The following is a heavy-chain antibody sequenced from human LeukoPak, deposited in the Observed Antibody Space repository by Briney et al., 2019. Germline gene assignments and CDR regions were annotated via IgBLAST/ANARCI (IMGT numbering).Heavy chain of an antibody. CDR3: AKSRSGSANWALQIFDN. D-gene: IGHD1-1*01. J-gene: IGHJ4*02. CDR1: GFTLRNYA. CDR2: ISGSRGPT. Sequence: GGSLRLSCAASGFTLRNYAMSWVRQAPGKGLEWVSAISGSRGPTHYADSVKGRFTISRDNSKNSLFVQMNSLRAEDTAVYFCAKSRSGSANWALQIFDNWGQGTLVTVSS. V-gene: IGHV3-23*01.